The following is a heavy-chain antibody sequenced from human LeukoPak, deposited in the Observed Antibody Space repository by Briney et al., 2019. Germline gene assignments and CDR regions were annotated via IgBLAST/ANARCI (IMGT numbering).Heavy chain of an antibody. CDR3: AKGAVESLDYYFYMEV. Sequence: GGSLRLSCAASGFTFSSYGMHWVRQAPGKGLQWVSSISGSGGSTYNADSVKGRFTISRDNSKNTLYLEMSTLIAEDTAVYYCAKGAVESLDYYFYMEVWGKGTTVTVSS. CDR2: ISGSGGST. J-gene: IGHJ6*03. V-gene: IGHV3-23*01. D-gene: IGHD2-15*01. CDR1: GFTFSSYG.